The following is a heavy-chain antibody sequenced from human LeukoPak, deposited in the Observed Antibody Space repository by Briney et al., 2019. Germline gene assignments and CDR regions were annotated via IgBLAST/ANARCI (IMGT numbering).Heavy chain of an antibody. CDR3: ARQTAAFDY. CDR1: GGSISSSSYY. J-gene: IGHJ4*02. CDR2: IYYSGST. Sequence: SETLSLTCTVSGGSISSSSYYWGWIRQPPGKGLEWIGSIYYSGSTYYNLSLKSRVTISVDTSKNQFSLKLSSVTAADTAVYYCARQTAAFDYWGQGTLVTVSS. V-gene: IGHV4-39*01. D-gene: IGHD6-13*01.